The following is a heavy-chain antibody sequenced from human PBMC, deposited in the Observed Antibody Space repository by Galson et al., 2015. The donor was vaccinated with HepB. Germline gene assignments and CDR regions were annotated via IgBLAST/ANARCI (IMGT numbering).Heavy chain of an antibody. Sequence: PALVKPTQTLTLTCTLSGFSLSTSGVAVAWIRQPPGRALEWLALIYWDDDKRYSPSLKSRVTITRDTSKNQVVLTVTNMDPVDTATYFCAFSSRRYYFDYWGQGTLVTVSS. CDR3: AFSSRRYYFDY. V-gene: IGHV2-5*02. CDR2: IYWDDDK. D-gene: IGHD3-16*02. CDR1: GFSLSTSGVA. J-gene: IGHJ4*02.